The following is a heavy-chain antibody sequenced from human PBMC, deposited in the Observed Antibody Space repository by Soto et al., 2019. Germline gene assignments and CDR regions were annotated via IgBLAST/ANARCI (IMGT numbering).Heavy chain of an antibody. CDR3: GMVRDGGSSRFDY. CDR1: GFTFSNNG. V-gene: IGHV3-30*03. CDR2: ISSDGSKK. J-gene: IGHJ4*02. D-gene: IGHD2-15*01. Sequence: QVQLVESGGGVVQPGRSLRLSCVASGFTFSNNGSHWVRQAPGKGLEWVAVISSDGSKKYYADSVKGRFTISRDNTKNPLYLEMNRLRAGETGVHFCGMVRDGGSSRFDYWGQGTLVTVSS.